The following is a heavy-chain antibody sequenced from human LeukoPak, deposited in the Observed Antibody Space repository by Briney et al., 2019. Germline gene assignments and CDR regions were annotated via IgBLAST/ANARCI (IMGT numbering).Heavy chain of an antibody. Sequence: GGSLRLSCAASGFTFSNYNFYWVRQAPGKGLEWVSSISSTSSYIYYADSMKGRFTISRDNAKNSLYLQMNSLRAEDTAVYYCARALWSGPVYYGMDVWGQGPRSPSP. CDR3: ARALWSGPVYYGMDV. CDR2: ISSTSSYI. CDR1: GFTFSNYN. V-gene: IGHV3-21*01. J-gene: IGHJ6*02. D-gene: IGHD3-10*01.